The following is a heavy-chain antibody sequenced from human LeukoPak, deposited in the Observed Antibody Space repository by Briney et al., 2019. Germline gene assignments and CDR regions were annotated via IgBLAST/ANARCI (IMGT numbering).Heavy chain of an antibody. J-gene: IGHJ4*02. D-gene: IGHD6-25*01. CDR2: IKEDGNGK. CDR3: AREIPAATVLFDC. V-gene: IGHV3-7*01. Sequence: GSLRLSCAASGFTFSSYWMSWVRQAPGKGLEWLANIKEDGNGKNYVDSVKGRFTISRDNAKNSLYLQMNSLTAEDTAVYYCAREIPAATVLFDCWGQGTLVTVSS. CDR1: GFTFSSYW.